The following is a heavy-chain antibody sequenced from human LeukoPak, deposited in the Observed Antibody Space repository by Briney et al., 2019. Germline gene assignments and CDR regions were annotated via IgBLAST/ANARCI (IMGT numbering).Heavy chain of an antibody. D-gene: IGHD5-18*01. Sequence: SETLSLTCTVSGGSISSYNWSWIRQPPGKGLEWIGYIYYSGSTNYNPSLKSRVTISVDTSKNQFSLKLSSVTAADTAVYYCARDSHSMVKRAFDIWGQGTMVTVSS. V-gene: IGHV4-59*01. J-gene: IGHJ3*02. CDR2: IYYSGST. CDR1: GGSISSYN. CDR3: ARDSHSMVKRAFDI.